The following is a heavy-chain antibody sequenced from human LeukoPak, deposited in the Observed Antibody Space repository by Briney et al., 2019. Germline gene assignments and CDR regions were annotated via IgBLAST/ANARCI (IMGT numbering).Heavy chain of an antibody. CDR1: GGSVSSGSYY. D-gene: IGHD2-21*02. Sequence: SETLSLTCTVSGGSVSSGSYYWSWIRQPPGKGLEWIGYIYYSGSTNYNPSLKSRVTISVDTSKNQFSLKLSSVTAADTAVYYCASRSCGGDCYSSYYYYYGMDVWGQGTTVTVSS. J-gene: IGHJ6*02. V-gene: IGHV4-61*01. CDR2: IYYSGST. CDR3: ASRSCGGDCYSSYYYYYGMDV.